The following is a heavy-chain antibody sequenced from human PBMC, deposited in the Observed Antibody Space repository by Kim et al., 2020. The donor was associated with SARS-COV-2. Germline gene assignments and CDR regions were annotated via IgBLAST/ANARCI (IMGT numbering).Heavy chain of an antibody. V-gene: IGHV3-7*03. CDR1: GFTFSSYW. Sequence: GGSLRLSCAASGFTFSSYWMSWVRQAPGKGLEWVANIKQDGSEKYYVDSVKGRFTISRVNAKNSLYLQMNSLRAEDTAVYYCARGEWGSSWYWYAFDIWGQGTMVTVSS. D-gene: IGHD6-13*01. CDR3: ARGEWGSSWYWYAFDI. J-gene: IGHJ3*02. CDR2: IKQDGSEK.